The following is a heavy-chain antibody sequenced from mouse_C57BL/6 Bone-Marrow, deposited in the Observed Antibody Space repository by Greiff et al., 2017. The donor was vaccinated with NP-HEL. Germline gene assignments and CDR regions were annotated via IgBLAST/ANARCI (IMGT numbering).Heavy chain of an antibody. CDR3: AREEFDYDGDWYFDV. V-gene: IGHV3-1*01. Sequence: DVQLVESGPGMVKPSQSLSLTCTVTGYSITSGYDWHWIRHFPGNKLEWMGYISYSGSTNYNPSLKSRISITHDTSKNHFFLKLNSVTTEDTATYYCAREEFDYDGDWYFDVWGTGTTVTVSS. D-gene: IGHD2-4*01. CDR2: ISYSGST. CDR1: GYSITSGYD. J-gene: IGHJ1*03.